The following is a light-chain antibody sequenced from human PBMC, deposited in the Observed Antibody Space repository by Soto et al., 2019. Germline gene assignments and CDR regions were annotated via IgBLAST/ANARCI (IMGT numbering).Light chain of an antibody. CDR1: NSDVGGYNY. V-gene: IGLV2-14*01. CDR2: EVS. J-gene: IGLJ1*01. CDR3: SSYTSSSTLGV. Sequence: QSVLTQPASVSGSPGQSITISCTGTNSDVGGYNYVSWYQQHPGKAPKLMIYEVSNRPSGVSNRFSGSKSGNTASLTISGLQAEDEADYYCSSYTSSSTLGVFGTGTKLTVL.